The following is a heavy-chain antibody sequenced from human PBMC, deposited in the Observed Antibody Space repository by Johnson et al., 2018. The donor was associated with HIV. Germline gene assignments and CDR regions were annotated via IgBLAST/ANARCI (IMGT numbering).Heavy chain of an antibody. V-gene: IGHV3-66*01. CDR1: GFTVSSNY. Sequence: VQLVESGGGLVQPGGSLRLSCAASGFTVSSNYKSWVRQTPGKGLEWVSVIYSGGSTYYADSVKGRFTIPRENAKNSLYLKMNSLRAGDTAVYYCAKDWPLVATVTADAFDIWGQGTMVTVSS. D-gene: IGHD4-17*01. CDR2: IYSGGST. CDR3: AKDWPLVATVTADAFDI. J-gene: IGHJ3*02.